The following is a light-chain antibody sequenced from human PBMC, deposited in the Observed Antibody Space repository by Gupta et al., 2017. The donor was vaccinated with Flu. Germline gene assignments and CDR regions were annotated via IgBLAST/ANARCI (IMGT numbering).Light chain of an antibody. J-gene: IGKJ1*01. Sequence: DIQMTQSPSSLSASVGDRVTITCRASQSISRSLNWYQQKPGKAPKLLIYTTSSLQSGVPSRFSGSGSGTVFTLTISSLHPEDFATYYCQQSYSTPPDTFGQGTKVEIK. CDR1: QSISRS. CDR3: QQSYSTPPDT. V-gene: IGKV1-39*01. CDR2: TTS.